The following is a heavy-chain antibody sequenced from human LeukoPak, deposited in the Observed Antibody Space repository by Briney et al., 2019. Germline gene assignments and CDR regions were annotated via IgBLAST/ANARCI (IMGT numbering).Heavy chain of an antibody. J-gene: IGHJ4*02. CDR3: ARDYYGVDY. D-gene: IGHD4-17*01. CDR2: IWYDGTNK. CDR1: GFTFSSYG. V-gene: IGHV3-33*01. Sequence: GRSLRLSCAASGFTFSSYGMHWVRQAPVKGLEWVAVIWYDGTNKYYADSGKGRFTISRDNSKNTLYLQMDSLRAEDTAVYYCARDYYGVDYWGQGTLVTVSS.